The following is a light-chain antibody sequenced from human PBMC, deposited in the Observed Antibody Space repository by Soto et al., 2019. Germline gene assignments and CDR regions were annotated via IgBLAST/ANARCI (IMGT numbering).Light chain of an antibody. CDR1: QGISNW. J-gene: IGKJ4*01. CDR3: QQTNTFLPLT. V-gene: IGKV1-12*01. CDR2: AAS. Sequence: DIQMTQSPSSVSASVGDRVTITCRASQGISNWLAWYQQQPGKAPKLLIYAASSLQSGVPSRFSGGGSGTHFTLILSRLQPEDLATYYCQQTNTFLPLTFAGGTKVEIK.